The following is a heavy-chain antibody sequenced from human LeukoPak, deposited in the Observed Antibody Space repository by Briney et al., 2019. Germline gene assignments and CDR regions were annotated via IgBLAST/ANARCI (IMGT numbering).Heavy chain of an antibody. CDR1: GGSISSSSYY. V-gene: IGHV4-39*07. J-gene: IGHJ3*02. D-gene: IGHD5-12*01. CDR3: ARAPNSGDAFDI. Sequence: PSETLSLTCTVSGGSISSSSYYWGWIRQPPGKGLEWIGSIYYSGSTYYNPSLKSRVTISVDTSKNQFSLKLSSVTAADTAVYYCARAPNSGDAFDIWGQGTMVTVSS. CDR2: IYYSGST.